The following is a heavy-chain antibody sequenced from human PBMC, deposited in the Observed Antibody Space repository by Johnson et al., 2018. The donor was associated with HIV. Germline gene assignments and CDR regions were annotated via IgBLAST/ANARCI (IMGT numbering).Heavy chain of an antibody. V-gene: IGHV3-33*06. D-gene: IGHD1-26*01. J-gene: IGHJ3*02. CDR2: IWYDGSNK. CDR3: AKDGDHSGSPPEAFDI. Sequence: QVQLVESGGGVVQPGRSLRLSCAASGFTFSNYDMHWVRQAPGKGLEWVAVIWYDGSNKYYADSVKGRFTISRDNSKNTLYLQMNSLRAEDTAVYYCAKDGDHSGSPPEAFDIWGQGTIVTVSS. CDR1: GFTFSNYD.